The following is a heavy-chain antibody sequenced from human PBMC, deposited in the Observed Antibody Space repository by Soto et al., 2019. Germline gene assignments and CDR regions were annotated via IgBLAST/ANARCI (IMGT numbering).Heavy chain of an antibody. CDR1: GFSLSTSGVG. J-gene: IGHJ2*01. V-gene: IGHV2-5*02. CDR3: ADRLGGDPTLNCYFDL. D-gene: IGHD2-21*02. Sequence: QITLKESGPTLVKPTQTLTLTCTFSGFSLSTSGVGVGWIRQPPGKALQWLALIYWDDDKRYSPSLKSRLTLTKDTSKNQVVLTMTNMDPVDTATYYCADRLGGDPTLNCYFDLWGRGTLVTVSS. CDR2: IYWDDDK.